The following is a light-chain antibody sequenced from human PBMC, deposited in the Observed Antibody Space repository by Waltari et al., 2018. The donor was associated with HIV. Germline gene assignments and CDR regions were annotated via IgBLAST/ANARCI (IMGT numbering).Light chain of an antibody. J-gene: IGLJ2*01. CDR3: VTWADRSSGPVV. CDR2: RNN. V-gene: IGLV1-47*01. Sequence: QSVLTQPPSASGTPGQRITISCSGSSSKIGNDYVHWYQHLPGMAPKLRIYRNNQRASGFPDRFSGSKSGTSASLAISGLRSEDEADYYCVTWADRSSGPVVFGGGTKVTVL. CDR1: SSKIGNDY.